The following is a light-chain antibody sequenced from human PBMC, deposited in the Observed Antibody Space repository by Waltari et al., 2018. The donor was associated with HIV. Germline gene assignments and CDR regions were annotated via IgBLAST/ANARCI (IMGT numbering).Light chain of an antibody. CDR1: QSISSH. CDR2: AAS. J-gene: IGKJ2*01. Sequence: DIQLTWTPSSLSASLGHRLPTPCRASQSISSHLNWYQQKPGEAPKVLTYAASSLRSDVPSRFSGSGSGTEFTLTISSLQLEDFATYFCQQSYSSPNNFGQGT. V-gene: IGKV1-39*01. CDR3: QQSYSSPNN.